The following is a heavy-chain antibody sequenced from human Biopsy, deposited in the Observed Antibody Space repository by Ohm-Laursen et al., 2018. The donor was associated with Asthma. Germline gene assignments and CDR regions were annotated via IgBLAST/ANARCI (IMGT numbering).Heavy chain of an antibody. CDR1: GGSINNFY. Sequence: SDTLSLTCTASGGSINNFYWSWIRQPPGKGLESIGHVYYSGSTNYNPSLKSRVTISIDASKNQFSLKLTSVTAADTAVYYCARGVDRVTGLLDHFDSWGQGTLVIVSS. V-gene: IGHV4-59*07. D-gene: IGHD2-21*02. CDR3: ARGVDRVTGLLDHFDS. CDR2: VYYSGST. J-gene: IGHJ4*02.